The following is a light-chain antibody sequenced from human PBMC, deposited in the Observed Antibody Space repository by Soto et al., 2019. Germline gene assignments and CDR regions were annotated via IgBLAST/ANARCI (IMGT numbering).Light chain of an antibody. V-gene: IGLV2-23*01. Sequence: QSVLTQPASVSASPGQSITIPCTGTSSDVGSYNLVSWFQQHPGKVPKLLIYEGTKRPSGLSDRFPGSKSGTTASLTISGLQAEDEAHYYCYSYAGENLYVFGTGTKVTVL. J-gene: IGLJ1*01. CDR1: SSDVGSYNL. CDR3: YSYAGENLYV. CDR2: EGT.